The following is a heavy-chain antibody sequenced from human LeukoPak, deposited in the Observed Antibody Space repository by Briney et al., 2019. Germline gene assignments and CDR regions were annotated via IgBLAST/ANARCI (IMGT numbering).Heavy chain of an antibody. CDR1: GGSFSGYY. V-gene: IGHV4-34*01. CDR3: ARHMVPSSFDY. Sequence: PSETLPLTCAVYGGSFSGYYWSWIRQPPGKGLEWIGEINHSGSTNYNPSLKSRVTISVDTSKNQFSLELSSVTAADTAVYYCARHMVPSSFDYWGQGTLVTVSS. D-gene: IGHD3-10*01. J-gene: IGHJ4*02. CDR2: INHSGST.